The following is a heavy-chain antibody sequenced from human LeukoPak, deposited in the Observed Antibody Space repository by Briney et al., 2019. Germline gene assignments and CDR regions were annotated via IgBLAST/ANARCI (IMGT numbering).Heavy chain of an antibody. D-gene: IGHD3-22*01. CDR1: GFTFSSYG. CDR3: AKDRYYYDSSGYYFDY. J-gene: IGHJ4*02. V-gene: IGHV3-30*18. Sequence: PRGSLRLSCAASGFTFSSYGMHWVRQAPGKGLEWVAVISYDGSNKHYADSVKGRFTISRDNSKNTLYLQMNSLRAEDTAVYYCAKDRYYYDSSGYYFDYWGQGTLVTVSS. CDR2: ISYDGSNK.